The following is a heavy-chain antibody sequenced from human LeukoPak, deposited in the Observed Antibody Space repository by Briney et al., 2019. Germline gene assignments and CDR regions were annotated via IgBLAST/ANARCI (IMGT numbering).Heavy chain of an antibody. CDR3: ARAGVWDYSDSSGYHNGAFDI. V-gene: IGHV1-2*02. Sequence: ASVKVSCKAFRYTLTRYYMHWVRQSPGQGLEWMGGINPNSGGTNYVQKFEGRVTMTRDTSISTAYMEMSRLRADDTAVYYCARAGVWDYSDSSGYHNGAFDIWGQGTMVTVSS. CDR2: INPNSGGT. CDR1: RYTLTRYY. D-gene: IGHD3-22*01. J-gene: IGHJ3*02.